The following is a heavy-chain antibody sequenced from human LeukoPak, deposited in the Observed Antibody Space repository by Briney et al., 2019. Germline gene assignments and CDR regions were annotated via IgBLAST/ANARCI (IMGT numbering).Heavy chain of an antibody. Sequence: GESLRLSCATSGFTFSSSTFGSYTMNWVRQAPGKGVEWVSSISSTGTYIYYTDSVKGRFTISRDIANSLLYLQMNSLRADDTAVYYCARDLDYSTGFDYWGQGTLVTVSS. CDR1: GFTFSSSTFGSYT. CDR2: ISSTGTYI. D-gene: IGHD4-11*01. J-gene: IGHJ4*02. CDR3: ARDLDYSTGFDY. V-gene: IGHV3-21*01.